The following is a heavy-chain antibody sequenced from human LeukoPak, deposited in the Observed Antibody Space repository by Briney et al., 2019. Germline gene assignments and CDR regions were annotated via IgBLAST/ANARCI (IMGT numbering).Heavy chain of an antibody. CDR2: INHSGST. D-gene: IGHD6-13*01. CDR3: ARERQQLTYFDY. CDR1: GGSFSGYY. J-gene: IGHJ4*02. V-gene: IGHV4-34*01. Sequence: SETLSLTCAVHGGSFSGYYWSWIRQPPGKGLEWIGEINHSGSTNYNPSLKSRVTISVDTSKNQFSLKLSSVTAADTAVYYCARERQQLTYFDYWGQGTLVIVSS.